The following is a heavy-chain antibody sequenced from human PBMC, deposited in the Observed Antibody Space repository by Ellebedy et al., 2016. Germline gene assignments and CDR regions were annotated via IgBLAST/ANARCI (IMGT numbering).Heavy chain of an antibody. V-gene: IGHV3-23*01. CDR2: IKGSGERS. CDR3: AKDADSTGWSYFDH. J-gene: IGHJ4*02. D-gene: IGHD6-19*01. CDR1: GFTFSSYA. Sequence: GESLKISXAASGFTFSSYAMAWVRQAPGKGLEWVTTIKGSGERSSSADSVKGRFTTSRDNSKNSLYLEMNSPRAEDTAVYYCAKDADSTGWSYFDHWGQGTLVTVST.